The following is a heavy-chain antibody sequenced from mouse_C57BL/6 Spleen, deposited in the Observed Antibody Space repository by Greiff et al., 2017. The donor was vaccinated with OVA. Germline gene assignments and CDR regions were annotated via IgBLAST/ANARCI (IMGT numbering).Heavy chain of an antibody. CDR3: ASHYYGSSSTVFAY. Sequence: QVQLKQSGAELVRPGTSVKVSCKASGYAFTNYLIEWVKQRPGQGLEWIGVINPGSGGTNYNEKFKGKATLTADKSSSTAYRQLSSLTSEDSAVYFCASHYYGSSSTVFAYWGQGTLVTVSA. V-gene: IGHV1-54*01. CDR2: INPGSGGT. CDR1: GYAFTNYL. J-gene: IGHJ3*01. D-gene: IGHD1-1*01.